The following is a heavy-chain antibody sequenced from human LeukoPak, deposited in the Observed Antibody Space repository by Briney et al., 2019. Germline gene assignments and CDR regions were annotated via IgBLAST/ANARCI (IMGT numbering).Heavy chain of an antibody. D-gene: IGHD5-12*01. CDR2: VNQDGSEA. CDR3: VRDGGVSGYDLLDY. V-gene: IGHV3-7*01. J-gene: IGHJ4*02. CDR1: GFPFHNYW. Sequence: QPGGSLRLSRAASGFPFHNYWMTWVRQAPGKGLEWVAQVNQDGSEAHYADSVKARFTISRDNAKSSVSLQMNSLRAEDTAVYYCVRDGGVSGYDLLDYWGQGTLVTVSS.